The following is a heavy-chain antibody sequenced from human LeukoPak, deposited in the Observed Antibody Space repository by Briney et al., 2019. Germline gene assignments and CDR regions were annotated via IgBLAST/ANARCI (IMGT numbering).Heavy chain of an antibody. J-gene: IGHJ5*02. CDR3: ARGKGITIFGVVITVNWFDP. CDR1: GGSFSGYY. V-gene: IGHV4-34*01. CDR2: INHSGST. Sequence: SETLSLTCAVYGGSFSGYYWSWIRQPPGKGLEWIGEINHSGSTNYNPSLKSRVTISVDTSKNQFSLKLSSATAADTAVYYCARGKGITIFGVVITVNWFDPWGQGTLVTVSS. D-gene: IGHD3-3*01.